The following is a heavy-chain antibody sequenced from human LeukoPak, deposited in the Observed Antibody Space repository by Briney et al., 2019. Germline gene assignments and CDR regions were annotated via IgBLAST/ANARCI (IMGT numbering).Heavy chain of an antibody. Sequence: PSETLSLTCTVSGGSISSSSYYWGWIRQPPGKGLEWIGCIYYSGSTYYNPSLKSRVTISVDTSKNQFSLKLSSVTAADTAVYYCARMEGLIYSGSFYFDYWGQGTLVAVSS. CDR3: ARMEGLIYSGSFYFDY. CDR1: GGSISSSSYY. J-gene: IGHJ4*02. D-gene: IGHD1-26*01. V-gene: IGHV4-39*07. CDR2: IYYSGST.